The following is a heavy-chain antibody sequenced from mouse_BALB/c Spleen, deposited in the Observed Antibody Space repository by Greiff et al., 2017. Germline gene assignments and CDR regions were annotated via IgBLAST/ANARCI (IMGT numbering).Heavy chain of an antibody. CDR3: ARSQYGNLDY. J-gene: IGHJ2*01. CDR2: INPYNGDT. CDR1: GYSFTGYF. V-gene: IGHV1-20*02. Sequence: EVQLQESGPELVKPGASVKISCKASGYSFTGYFMNWVMQSHGKSLEWIGRINPYNGDTFYNQKFKGKATLTVDKSSSTAHMELRSLASEDSAVYYCARSQYGNLDYWGQGTTLTVSS. D-gene: IGHD2-10*02.